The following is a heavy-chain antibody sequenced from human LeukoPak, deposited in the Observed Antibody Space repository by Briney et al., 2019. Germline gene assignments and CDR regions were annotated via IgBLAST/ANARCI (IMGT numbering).Heavy chain of an antibody. V-gene: IGHV3-23*01. CDR2: IRTGGGGT. D-gene: IGHD6-19*01. CDR1: ALTFSSYP. Sequence: SHRLYGATSALTFSSYPMSRVRQAPVKGTKTRSAIRTGGGGTYYADSVKCRFTMPRDDSQNTLYPQQNRQRADDKAVDYCARVGCIAVAGLFDYWGQGTLVTVSS. J-gene: IGHJ4*02. CDR3: ARVGCIAVAGLFDY.